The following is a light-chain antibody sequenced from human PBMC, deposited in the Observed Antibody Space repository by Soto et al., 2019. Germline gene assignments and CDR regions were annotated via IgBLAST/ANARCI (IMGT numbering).Light chain of an antibody. Sequence: DIVMTQSLDSLAVSLGESATINCQSSQSVLYSSNNKNYLAWYQQKPGQPPKVLIYWASTRESGVPDRFSGSGYRRDLTLTICGKQAADEVVYYCQQYNSSPYTFGEGPKLEIK. CDR2: WAS. CDR3: QQYNSSPYT. V-gene: IGKV4-1*01. J-gene: IGKJ2*01. CDR1: QSVLYSSNNKNY.